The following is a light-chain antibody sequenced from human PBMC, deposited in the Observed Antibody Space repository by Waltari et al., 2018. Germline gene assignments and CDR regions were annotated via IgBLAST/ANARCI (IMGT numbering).Light chain of an antibody. V-gene: IGKV3D-15*01. J-gene: IGKJ1*01. CDR3: QQFNDWPRT. CDR1: QSVSSN. Sequence: EVVMTQSPATVSVSPGERATLSRRASQSVSSNLAWYQQKPGQGPRLLIYGASTRATGIPARFSGSGSGTEFTLTISNLQSEDFAVYFCQQFNDWPRTFGQGTKVEIK. CDR2: GAS.